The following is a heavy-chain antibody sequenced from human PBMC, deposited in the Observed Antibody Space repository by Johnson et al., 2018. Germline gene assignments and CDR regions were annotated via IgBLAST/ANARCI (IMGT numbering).Heavy chain of an antibody. V-gene: IGHV3-30-3*01. CDR1: GFTFSSYA. CDR2: ISYDGSNK. J-gene: IGHJ3*02. D-gene: IGHD2-15*01. Sequence: QVQLVESGGGVVQPGRSLRLSCAASGFTFSSYAMHWVRQAPGKGLEWVAVISYDGSNKYYADSVKGRFTISRDNSKNTLYLQMNSLGAEDTAVYYCARALLPVGAFDIWGQGTMVTVSS. CDR3: ARALLPVGAFDI.